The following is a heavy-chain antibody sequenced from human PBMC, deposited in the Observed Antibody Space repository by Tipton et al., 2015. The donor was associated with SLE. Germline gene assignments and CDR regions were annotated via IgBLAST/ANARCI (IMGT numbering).Heavy chain of an antibody. V-gene: IGHV3-64D*06. D-gene: IGHD5-18*01. Sequence: SLRLSCSASGFTFSSYAMHWARQAPGKGLEYVSGISRKGGRTYYADSVKGRFTISRDNSKNTLYLQMSSLRAEDTAVYYCVKDLTGAMVKPSFYYWGQGTLVTVSS. CDR2: ISRKGGRT. J-gene: IGHJ4*02. CDR3: VKDLTGAMVKPSFYY. CDR1: GFTFSSYA.